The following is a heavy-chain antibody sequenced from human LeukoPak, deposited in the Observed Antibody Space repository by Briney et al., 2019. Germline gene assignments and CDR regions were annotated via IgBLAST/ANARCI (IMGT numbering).Heavy chain of an antibody. CDR3: ARRLSYWFDP. V-gene: IGHV4-39*07. Sequence: SETLSLTCIVPGGSISSSSYYWAWIRQSPGKGLEWIGTFSSGGSAYYNPSLTSRVSISKDTSDNQFSLRLYSVTAADTAVYYCARRLSYWFDPWGQGTLVTVSS. CDR1: GGSISSSSYY. CDR2: FSSGGSA. J-gene: IGHJ5*02.